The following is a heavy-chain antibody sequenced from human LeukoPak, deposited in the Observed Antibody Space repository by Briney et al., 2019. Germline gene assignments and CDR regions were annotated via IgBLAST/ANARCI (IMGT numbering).Heavy chain of an antibody. V-gene: IGHV3-23*01. CDR1: GFTFSNYG. CDR3: ARDERLLSFLK. CDR2: ITGSGGST. D-gene: IGHD3-3*01. J-gene: IGHJ4*02. Sequence: GGSLRLSCAASGFTFSNYGLIGVRQAPGKGLEWVSGITGSGGSTYYADSVKGRFTIPRDNSKNTLSLQLKSLRAEDTAIYYCARDERLLSFLKWGQGTLVTVSS.